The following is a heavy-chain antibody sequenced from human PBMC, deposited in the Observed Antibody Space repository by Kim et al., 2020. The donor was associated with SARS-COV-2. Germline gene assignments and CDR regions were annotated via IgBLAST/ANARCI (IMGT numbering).Heavy chain of an antibody. D-gene: IGHD3-22*01. CDR2: VSGSGSST. V-gene: IGHV3-23*01. CDR3: TCVDNYYDTGGYTTG. Sequence: GGSLRLSCAASGCTFSRQAMSWVRQAPGKGLEWVSGVSGSGSSTYYADSVKGRFTISRDISKSTLFLQMNRLRAEDTAVYYCTCVDNYYDTGGYTTGWGQGTLVTVSS. J-gene: IGHJ4*02. CDR1: GCTFSRQA.